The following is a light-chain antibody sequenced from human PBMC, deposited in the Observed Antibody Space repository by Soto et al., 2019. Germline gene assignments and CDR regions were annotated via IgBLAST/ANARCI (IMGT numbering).Light chain of an antibody. CDR2: DAS. CDR1: QSISSW. V-gene: IGKV1-5*01. Sequence: DIQMTQSPSTLSASVGDRVTITCWASQSISSWLAWYQQKPGKAPKVLIYDASSLESGVPSRFSGSGSGTEFTLTISSLQPDDFATYYCQQYNTYMYNFGQGTKLEIK. CDR3: QQYNTYMYN. J-gene: IGKJ2*01.